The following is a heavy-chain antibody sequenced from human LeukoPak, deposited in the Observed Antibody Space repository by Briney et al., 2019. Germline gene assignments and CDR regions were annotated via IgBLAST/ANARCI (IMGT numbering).Heavy chain of an antibody. J-gene: IGHJ4*02. CDR3: ARTHGGIEVTGLTDY. Sequence: GGSLRLSCAASGFTFSSYSMNWVRQAPGKGLEWVSSISSSSSYIYYADSVKGRFTISRDNAKNSLYLQMNSLRAEDTAVYYCARTHGGIEVTGLTDYWGQGIRVTVSS. CDR2: ISSSSSYI. V-gene: IGHV3-21*01. D-gene: IGHD6-19*01. CDR1: GFTFSSYS.